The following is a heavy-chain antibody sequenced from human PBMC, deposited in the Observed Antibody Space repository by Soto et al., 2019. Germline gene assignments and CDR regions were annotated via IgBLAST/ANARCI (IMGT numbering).Heavy chain of an antibody. CDR3: AKGRYCSSGSCSRFGAFDI. Sequence: EVQLLESGGGLVQTGGSLRLSCAASGFTFSSYAMSWVRQAPGKGLEWVSAISGSGGSTYYADSVKGQFTISRDNSKNTLYLDINSLRAEDTAVYYSAKGRYCSSGSCSRFGAFDIWGEGTMVTVSS. D-gene: IGHD2-15*01. CDR1: GFTFSSYA. CDR2: ISGSGGST. V-gene: IGHV3-23*01. J-gene: IGHJ3*02.